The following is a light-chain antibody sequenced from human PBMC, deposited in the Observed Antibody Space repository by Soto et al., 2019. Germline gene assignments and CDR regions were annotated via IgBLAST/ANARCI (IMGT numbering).Light chain of an antibody. Sequence: IVMTQSPATLSVSPGERATFSCRASQNIYSNIAWYQQRPGQAPRLLIYRASTRATGVPARFSGSGSGTEFTLTINSLQSEDFAVYYCQQYNNWPHTFGQGTKVDI. J-gene: IGKJ2*01. CDR3: QQYNNWPHT. CDR2: RAS. V-gene: IGKV3-15*01. CDR1: QNIYSN.